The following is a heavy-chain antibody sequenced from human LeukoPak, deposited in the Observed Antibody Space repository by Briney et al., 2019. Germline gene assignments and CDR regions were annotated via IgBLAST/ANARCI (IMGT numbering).Heavy chain of an antibody. D-gene: IGHD2-15*01. V-gene: IGHV3-11*01. CDR2: ISSNGSTI. J-gene: IGHJ6*04. Sequence: GGSLRLSCAASGFTFGDYYMSWIRQAPGKGLEWVSYISSNGSTIYYADSVKGRFTIPRDNAKNSLYLQMNIVMTHDPAVDYCVVGWSRGGAYYYGMDVWGKGTTVTVSS. CDR3: VVGWSRGGAYYYGMDV. CDR1: GFTFGDYY.